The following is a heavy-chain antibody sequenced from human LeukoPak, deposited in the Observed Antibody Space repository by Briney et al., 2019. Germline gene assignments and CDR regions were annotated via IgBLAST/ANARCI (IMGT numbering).Heavy chain of an antibody. CDR3: ASADCSSTSCYAYNWFDP. D-gene: IGHD2-2*01. J-gene: IGHJ5*02. Sequence: GASVKVSCKASGGTFSSYAISWVRQAPGQGLEWMGGIIPIFGTANYAQKFQGRVTITADKSPSTAYMELSSLRSEDTAVYYCASADCSSTSCYAYNWFDPWGQGTLVTVSS. CDR2: IIPIFGTA. V-gene: IGHV1-69*06. CDR1: GGTFSSYA.